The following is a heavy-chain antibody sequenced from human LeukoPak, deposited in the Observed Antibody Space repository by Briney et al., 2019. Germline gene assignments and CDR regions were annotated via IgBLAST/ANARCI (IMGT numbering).Heavy chain of an antibody. V-gene: IGHV4-59*01. J-gene: IGHJ3*02. Sequence: KTSETLSLTCTVSGGSISSYYWSWIRQPPGRGLEWLGYIYYSGSTNYNPSLKSRVTISVDTSKNQFSLNLSSVTAADTAVYYCARLPIYGGYVVQHGFDIWGQGTMVTVSS. CDR1: GGSISSYY. CDR3: ARLPIYGGYVVQHGFDI. CDR2: IYYSGST. D-gene: IGHD5-12*01.